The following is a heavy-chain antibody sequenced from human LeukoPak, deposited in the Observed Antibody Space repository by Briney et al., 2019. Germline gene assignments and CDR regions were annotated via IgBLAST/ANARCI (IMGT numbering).Heavy chain of an antibody. V-gene: IGHV3-7*01. Sequence: GGSLRLSCAASGFTFSSYWMSWVRQAPGKGLEWVANIKQDGSEKYYVDSVKGRFTISRDNAKNSLYLQMNSLRAEDTAVYYCAKDLTIAVAGSYFDYWGQGTLVTVSS. J-gene: IGHJ4*02. D-gene: IGHD6-19*01. CDR2: IKQDGSEK. CDR3: AKDLTIAVAGSYFDY. CDR1: GFTFSSYW.